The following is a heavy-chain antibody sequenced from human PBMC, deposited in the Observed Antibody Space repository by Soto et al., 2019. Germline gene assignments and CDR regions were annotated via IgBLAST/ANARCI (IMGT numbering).Heavy chain of an antibody. Sequence: SETLSLTCTVSGGSISSYYWSWIRQPPGKGLEWIGYIYYSGSTNYNPSLKSRVTISVDTSKNQFSLKLSSVTAADTAMYYCARDGLGESHYYGMDVWGQGTTVTVSS. CDR1: GGSISSYY. V-gene: IGHV4-59*01. J-gene: IGHJ6*02. CDR2: IYYSGST. D-gene: IGHD3-10*01. CDR3: ARDGLGESHYYGMDV.